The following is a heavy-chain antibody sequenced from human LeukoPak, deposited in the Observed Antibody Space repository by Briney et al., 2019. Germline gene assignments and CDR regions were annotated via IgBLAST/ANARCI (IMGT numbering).Heavy chain of an antibody. CDR2: IYPGDSDT. CDR3: ARRYTYSSGWPSDFDY. D-gene: IGHD6-19*01. V-gene: IGHV5-51*01. J-gene: IGHJ4*02. CDR1: GYSFTSYW. Sequence: GESLQISCKGSGYSFTSYWIGWVRQLPGKGLEWMGIIYPGDSDTRYSPSFQGQVTISADKSISTAYLQWSSLKASDTAMYYCARRYTYSSGWPSDFDYWGQGTLVTVSS.